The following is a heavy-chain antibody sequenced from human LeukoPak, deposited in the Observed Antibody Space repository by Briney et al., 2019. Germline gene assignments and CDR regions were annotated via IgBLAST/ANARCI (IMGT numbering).Heavy chain of an antibody. D-gene: IGHD3-22*01. V-gene: IGHV3-23*01. J-gene: IGHJ3*02. CDR3: ARHMTVTYDAFDI. CDR1: GFTFSSYA. CDR2: ISGSGGST. Sequence: PGGSLRLSCAASGFTFSSYAMSWVRQAPGKGLEWVSAISGSGGSTYYADSVKGRFTISRDNSKNTLYLQMNSLRAEDTAAYYCARHMTVTYDAFDIWGQGTMVTVSS.